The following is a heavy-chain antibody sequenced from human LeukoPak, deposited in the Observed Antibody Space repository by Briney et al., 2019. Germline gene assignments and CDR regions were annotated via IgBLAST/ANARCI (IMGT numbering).Heavy chain of an antibody. J-gene: IGHJ4*01. CDR1: GGPISTYY. Sequence: PETRSPPCTVSGGPISTYYWSWIRHPPGKKLEWIGCIYFTGATNYNPSLKSRVAISVDTCKSQFSLNLSSVTAPDTAIYYCARGGSWFHY. V-gene: IGHV4-59*01. D-gene: IGHD3-10*01. CDR3: ARGGSWFHY. CDR2: IYFTGAT.